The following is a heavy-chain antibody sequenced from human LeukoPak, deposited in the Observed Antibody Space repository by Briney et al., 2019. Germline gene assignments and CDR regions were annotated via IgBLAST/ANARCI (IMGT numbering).Heavy chain of an antibody. CDR1: GYTLTGYY. CDR2: INPNSGGT. D-gene: IGHD2-2*02. Sequence: ASVKVSCKASGYTLTGYYMHWVRQAPGQGLEWMGWINPNSGGTNYAQKFQGRVTMTRDTSISTAHMELSRLRSDDTAVYYCARGYCSSTSCYTVFDYWGQGTLVTVSS. V-gene: IGHV1-2*02. CDR3: ARGYCSSTSCYTVFDY. J-gene: IGHJ4*02.